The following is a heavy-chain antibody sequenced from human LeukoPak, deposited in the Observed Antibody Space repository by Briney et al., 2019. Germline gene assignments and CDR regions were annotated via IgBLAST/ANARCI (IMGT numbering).Heavy chain of an antibody. D-gene: IGHD2-15*01. V-gene: IGHV1-2*02. J-gene: IGHJ4*02. Sequence: GASVKVSCKASGYTFTGYYIHWVRQAPGQGLEWMAWINPESGATNFARKFEGRVALTRDTSISTAYMELSRLTSDDTAVYYCARELFRGTPTQGCWGQGTLVTVSS. CDR1: GYTFTGYY. CDR3: ARELFRGTPTQGC. CDR2: INPESGAT.